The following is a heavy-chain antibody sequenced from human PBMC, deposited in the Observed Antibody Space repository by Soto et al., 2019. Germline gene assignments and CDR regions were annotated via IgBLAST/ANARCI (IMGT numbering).Heavy chain of an antibody. J-gene: IGHJ6*02. V-gene: IGHV3-11*06. CDR3: ARSFDDFWSGRSPYGMDV. CDR1: GFTFSDYY. D-gene: IGHD3-3*01. CDR2: ISSSSSYT. Sequence: GSLRLSCAASGFTFSDYYMSWIRQAPGKGLEWVSYISSSSSYTNYADSVKGRFTISRDNAKNSLYLQMNSLRAEDTAVYYCARSFDDFWSGRSPYGMDVWGQGTTVTVSS.